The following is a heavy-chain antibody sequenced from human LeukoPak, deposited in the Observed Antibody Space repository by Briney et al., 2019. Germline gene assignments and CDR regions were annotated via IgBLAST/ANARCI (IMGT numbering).Heavy chain of an antibody. CDR3: ARGQQHSSSWSWFDP. CDR1: GGSISYFY. J-gene: IGHJ5*02. V-gene: IGHV4-4*07. D-gene: IGHD6-13*01. CDR2: IYTSGST. Sequence: SETLSLTCTVSGGSISYFYWSWIRQPAGKGLEWIGRIYTSGSTNYNPSLKSRVTMSVDTSKNQFSLKLSSVTAADTAVYYCARGQQHSSSWSWFDPWGQGTLVTVSS.